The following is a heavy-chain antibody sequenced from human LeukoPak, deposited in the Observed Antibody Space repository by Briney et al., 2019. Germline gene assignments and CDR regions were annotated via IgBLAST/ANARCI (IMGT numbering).Heavy chain of an antibody. J-gene: IGHJ3*02. V-gene: IGHV4-34*01. Sequence: SETLSLTCAVYGGSFSGNYWSWIRQPPGKGLEWIGEINHSGSTNYNPSLKSRVTISVDTSKNQFSLKLSSVTAADTAVYYCARANYYDSSGPDAFDIWGQGTMVTVSS. CDR3: ARANYYDSSGPDAFDI. D-gene: IGHD3-22*01. CDR2: INHSGST. CDR1: GGSFSGNY.